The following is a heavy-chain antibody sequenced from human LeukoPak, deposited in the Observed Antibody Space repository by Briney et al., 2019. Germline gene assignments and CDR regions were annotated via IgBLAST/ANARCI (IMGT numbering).Heavy chain of an antibody. D-gene: IGHD4-17*01. CDR3: AKEAHDYGDYRPGVLAAHRPRHFDY. V-gene: IGHV3-23*01. CDR1: GFTFSSYA. J-gene: IGHJ4*02. CDR2: ISGSGGST. Sequence: PGGSLRLSCAASGFTFSSYAMSWVRQAPGKGLEWVSAISGSGGSTYYADSVKGRFTISRDNSKNTLYLQMNSLRAEDTAVYYCAKEAHDYGDYRPGVLAAHRPRHFDYWGQGTLVTVSS.